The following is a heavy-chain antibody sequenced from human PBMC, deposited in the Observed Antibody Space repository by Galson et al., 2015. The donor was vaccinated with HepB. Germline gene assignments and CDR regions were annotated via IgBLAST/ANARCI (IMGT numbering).Heavy chain of an antibody. D-gene: IGHD6-19*01. CDR3: AHRRDKSGWYNY. CDR2: IYWDDNK. CDR1: GFSLSNRGLG. J-gene: IGHJ4*02. Sequence: PALVKPTQTLTLTCTFSGFSLSNRGLGVGWIRQPPGEDLVWSAIIYWDDNKTYSSSLKSRLTITKNTSKNQVILTMTKMDPVDTATYFCAHRRDKSGWYNYWGQGTLVTVSS. V-gene: IGHV2-5*02.